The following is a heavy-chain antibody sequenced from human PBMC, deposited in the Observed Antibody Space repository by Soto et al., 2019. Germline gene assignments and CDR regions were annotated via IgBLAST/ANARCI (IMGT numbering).Heavy chain of an antibody. CDR2: IYYSGST. D-gene: IGHD3-9*01. Sequence: QLQLQESGPGLVKPSETLSLTCSVSGDSISSSNYYWGWIRQPPGKGLEWIGSIYYSGSTYYNPSLKRRLSMSLDMYKTRFSLQLTSLTAADTAVYYCASYEPSTAYFPQFLLDYWGEKTLVTVS. V-gene: IGHV4-39*02. CDR1: GDSISSSNYY. CDR3: ASYEPSTAYFPQFLLDY. J-gene: IGHJ4*02.